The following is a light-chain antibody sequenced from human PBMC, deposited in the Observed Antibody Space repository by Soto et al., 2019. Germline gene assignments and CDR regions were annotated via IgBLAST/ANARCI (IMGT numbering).Light chain of an antibody. V-gene: IGLV1-40*01. CDR3: QCYDNSLSGWKV. CDR1: SSNIGGGYD. CDR2: GNR. J-gene: IGLJ1*01. Sequence: QSALTQPPSVSGAPGQRVTISCTGSSSNIGGGYDVHWYQQLPGTVPKLLIYGNRDRPSGVPARFSGSKSGTSASLAITGLQADDEADYYCQCYDNSLSGWKVFGTGTKVTVL.